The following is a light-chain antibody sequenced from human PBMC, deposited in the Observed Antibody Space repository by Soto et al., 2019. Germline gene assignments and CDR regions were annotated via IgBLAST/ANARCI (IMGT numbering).Light chain of an antibody. Sequence: DIQMTQSPSSLSASVGDRVTITCRASQNISSYLNWYQQKPGKAPKLLIYAASSLQSGVPSRFSGSGSGTYFTLTISSLQPEDFATYYCQQSYSTPPFGGGTKVEIK. CDR2: AAS. CDR1: QNISSY. J-gene: IGKJ4*01. V-gene: IGKV1-39*01. CDR3: QQSYSTPP.